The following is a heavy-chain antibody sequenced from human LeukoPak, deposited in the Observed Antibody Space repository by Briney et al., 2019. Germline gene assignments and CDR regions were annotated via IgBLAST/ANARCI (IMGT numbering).Heavy chain of an antibody. CDR2: MRFDGSNK. V-gene: IGHV3-30*02. Sequence: GGSLRLSCAASGFTFSSYGMHWVRQAPGKGLEWVAFMRFDGSNKYYADSVKGRFTISRDNSKNTLYLQMNSLRAEDTALYYCARGAVVVAATDDAFEIWGQGTMVTVSS. CDR3: ARGAVVVAATDDAFEI. J-gene: IGHJ3*02. CDR1: GFTFSSYG. D-gene: IGHD2-15*01.